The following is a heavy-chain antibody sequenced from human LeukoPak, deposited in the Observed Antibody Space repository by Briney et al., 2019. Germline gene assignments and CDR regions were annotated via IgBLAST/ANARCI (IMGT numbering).Heavy chain of an antibody. J-gene: IGHJ4*02. CDR3: ARGKASGGYNLGYFDY. D-gene: IGHD5-24*01. V-gene: IGHV1-69*13. Sequence: ASVKVSCKASGGTFSSYAISWVRQAPGQGLEWMGGIIPIFGTANYAQKFQGRVTITADESTSTAYMELSSLRSEDTAVYYCARGKASGGYNLGYFDYWGQGTLVTVSS. CDR1: GGTFSSYA. CDR2: IIPIFGTA.